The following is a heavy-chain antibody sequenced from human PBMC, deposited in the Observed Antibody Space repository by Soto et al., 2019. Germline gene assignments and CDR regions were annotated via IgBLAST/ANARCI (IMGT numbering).Heavy chain of an antibody. CDR3: AKNPRTEFDYYYYYMDV. V-gene: IGHV3-21*04. Sequence: GGSLRLSCAASGFTFSSYSMNWVRQAPGKGLEWVSSISSSSSYIYYADSVKGRFTISRDNAKNSLYLQMNSLRAEDTAVYFCAKNPRTEFDYYYYYMDVWGRGTSVTVSS. CDR1: GFTFSSYS. CDR2: ISSSSSYI. J-gene: IGHJ6*03.